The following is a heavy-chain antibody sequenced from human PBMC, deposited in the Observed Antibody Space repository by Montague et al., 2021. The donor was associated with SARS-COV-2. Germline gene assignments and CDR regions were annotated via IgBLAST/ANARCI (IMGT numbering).Heavy chain of an antibody. Sequence: SLRLSCAASGFTFSSCSMNWVRQAPGKGLEWVSYISSSSTTIYYADSVKGRFTISRDNAKNSLYLQMNSLRDEDTAVYYCARELYSSSWSGNWFDPWGQGTLVTVSS. V-gene: IGHV3-48*02. CDR2: ISSSSTTI. D-gene: IGHD6-13*01. J-gene: IGHJ5*02. CDR1: GFTFSSCS. CDR3: ARELYSSSWSGNWFDP.